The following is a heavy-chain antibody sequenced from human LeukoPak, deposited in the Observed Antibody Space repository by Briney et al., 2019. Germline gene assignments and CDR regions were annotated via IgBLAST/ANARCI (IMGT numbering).Heavy chain of an antibody. Sequence: GASVKVSCKASGYTFTSYYIHWVRQAPGQGLEWMGIINLSGGSTSYAQKFQGRVTMTRDMSTSTVYMELSSLRSEDTAVYFCARDYGDYNWFGPWGQGTLVTVSS. V-gene: IGHV1-46*01. D-gene: IGHD4-17*01. CDR1: GYTFTSYY. CDR3: ARDYGDYNWFGP. J-gene: IGHJ5*02. CDR2: INLSGGST.